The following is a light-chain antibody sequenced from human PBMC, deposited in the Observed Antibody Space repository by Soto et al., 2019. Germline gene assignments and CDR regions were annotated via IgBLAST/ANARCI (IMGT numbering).Light chain of an antibody. V-gene: IGLV2-8*01. CDR1: SSDIGRFNY. Sequence: QSVLTQHPSASGSPGQSVTISCTGASSDIGRFNYVSWYQQHPDKAPKLLISEVNNRPSGIPDRFSGSKSGNTASLTVSGLRPEDEATYYCSSYAGSDFLVFGGGTQLTVL. CDR3: SSYAGSDFLV. CDR2: EVN. J-gene: IGLJ2*01.